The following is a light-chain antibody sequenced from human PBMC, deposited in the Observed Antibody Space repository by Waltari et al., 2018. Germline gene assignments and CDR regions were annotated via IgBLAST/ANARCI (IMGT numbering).Light chain of an antibody. CDR3: QQGYNTPYT. Sequence: DIQMTQSPSSLSASVGDRVTIACRASPGISTYLNWYQQKPGKAPNVLIYGASSLQSGVPSRFSGSGSGTDFTLTISSLQPEDFATYYCQQGYNTPYTFGQGTKLDIK. V-gene: IGKV1-39*01. J-gene: IGKJ2*01. CDR1: PGISTY. CDR2: GAS.